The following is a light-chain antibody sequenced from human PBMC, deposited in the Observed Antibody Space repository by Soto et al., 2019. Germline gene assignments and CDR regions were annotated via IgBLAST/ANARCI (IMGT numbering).Light chain of an antibody. J-gene: IGLJ1*01. CDR2: ENS. V-gene: IGLV1-40*01. CDR1: SSNIGAGYD. CDR3: QTYDSSLSGFV. Sequence: QSVLTQPPSVSGAPGRKVTISCTGSSSNIGAGYDVHWYQQLPGTAPKLLIFENSDRPSGVPDRFSGSKSGTSASLAIFGLQAEDEADYYCQTYDSSLSGFVFGSGTKVPS.